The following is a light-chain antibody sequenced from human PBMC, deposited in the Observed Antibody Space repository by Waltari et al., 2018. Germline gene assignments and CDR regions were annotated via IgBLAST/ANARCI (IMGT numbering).Light chain of an antibody. V-gene: IGKV4-1*01. CDR1: QSVFYRSDNKNY. J-gene: IGKJ1*01. CDR3: QQYYRSRT. CDR2: LAS. Sequence: DIVMTQSPDSLAVCLGERATIDCKSSQSVFYRSDNKNYLAWYQHKPGQPPKLLFYLASTRESGVPDRLSASGSGTDFTLTINNLQAEDVAVYYCQQYYRSRTFGQGTKVDIK.